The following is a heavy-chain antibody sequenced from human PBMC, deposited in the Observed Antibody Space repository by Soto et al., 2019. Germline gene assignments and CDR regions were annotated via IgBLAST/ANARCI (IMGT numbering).Heavy chain of an antibody. Sequence: EVQLVESGGGLVQPGGSLRLSCEASAFTLSSYWMSWVRQAPGKGLEWVANIKPDGSEKYYVDSVKGRFTISRDNTKNSLYLQMSTLRPEDTAIYYCARDYEFGFDIWGQGTLATVSS. CDR3: ARDYEFGFDI. CDR2: IKPDGSEK. D-gene: IGHD3-22*01. CDR1: AFTLSSYW. J-gene: IGHJ3*02. V-gene: IGHV3-7*01.